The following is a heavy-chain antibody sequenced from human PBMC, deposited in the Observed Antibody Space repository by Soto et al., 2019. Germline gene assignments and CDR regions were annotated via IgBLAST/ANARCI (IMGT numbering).Heavy chain of an antibody. V-gene: IGHV3-72*01. Sequence: GGSLRLSCAASGFTFSDRYMDWVRQVPGKGQEWVGRIRKKANSDTTEYAASVKGRFTISRDDSKNSMYLQMNSLKTEDTAVYFCAKISTTYYFDFWGQGTLVTVSS. D-gene: IGHD4-17*01. CDR2: IRKKANSDTT. CDR1: GFTFSDRY. J-gene: IGHJ4*02. CDR3: AKISTTYYFDF.